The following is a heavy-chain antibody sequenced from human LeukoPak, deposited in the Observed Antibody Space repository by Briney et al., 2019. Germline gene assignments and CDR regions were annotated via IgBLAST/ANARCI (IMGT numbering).Heavy chain of an antibody. Sequence: GGSLRLSCAGSGFTFSSFGMSWVRQAPGKGLEWVSGTSGNGRSTYYADSVKGRFTISRDNSRNTLFLQMNSLRAEDTALYYCTARSGISPYYIDYWGQGTLVTVSS. V-gene: IGHV3-23*01. CDR1: GFTFSSFG. CDR3: TARSGISPYYIDY. CDR2: TSGNGRST. D-gene: IGHD1-1*01. J-gene: IGHJ4*02.